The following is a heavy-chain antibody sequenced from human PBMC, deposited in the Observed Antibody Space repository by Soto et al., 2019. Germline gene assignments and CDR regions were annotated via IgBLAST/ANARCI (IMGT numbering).Heavy chain of an antibody. J-gene: IGHJ4*02. Sequence: GGSLRLSCEGSGFTFSSYSMNWVRQAPGKGLEWVSSISGSGGYIYYADSVKGRFTISRDNAKNSLYLQMTSLRDEDTALYYCARDRQSTPWYAADYWGQGSLVTVS. CDR2: ISGSGGYI. CDR1: GFTFSSYS. V-gene: IGHV3-21*01. D-gene: IGHD6-13*01. CDR3: ARDRQSTPWYAADY.